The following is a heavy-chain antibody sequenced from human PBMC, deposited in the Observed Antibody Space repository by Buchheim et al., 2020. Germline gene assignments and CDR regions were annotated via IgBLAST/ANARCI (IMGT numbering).Heavy chain of an antibody. J-gene: IGHJ6*02. D-gene: IGHD5-12*01. CDR2: IKQDGSEK. V-gene: IGHV3-7*01. CDR3: ARDPEVMVATSLYSYYGMDV. CDR1: GFTFSSYW. Sequence: EVQLVESGGGLVQPGGSLRLSCAASGFTFSSYWMSWVRQAPGKGLEWVANIKQDGSEKYYVDSVKGRFTISRDNAKNSLYLQMNSLRAEDTAVYYCARDPEVMVATSLYSYYGMDVCGQGIT.